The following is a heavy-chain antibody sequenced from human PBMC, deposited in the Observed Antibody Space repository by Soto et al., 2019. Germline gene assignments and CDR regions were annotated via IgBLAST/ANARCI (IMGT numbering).Heavy chain of an antibody. D-gene: IGHD4-17*01. CDR3: AREGDYRTWFEP. V-gene: IGHV4-31*03. J-gene: IGHJ5*02. CDR1: GGSIATGAFY. CDR2: IFYAGDT. Sequence: SETLSLTCTVSGGSIATGAFYWSWIRLQSGKGPEWIGSIFYAGDTYYNPSLKSRVEISLDGSQNQFSLNLRSVTAADTAVYYCAREGDYRTWFEPWGPGTLVTVSS.